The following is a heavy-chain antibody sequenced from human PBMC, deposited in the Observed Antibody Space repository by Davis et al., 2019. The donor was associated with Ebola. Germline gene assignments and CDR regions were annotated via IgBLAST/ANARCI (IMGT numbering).Heavy chain of an antibody. D-gene: IGHD6-6*01. CDR1: VYTLTQSS. V-gene: IGHV1-24*01. CDR3: ATDSIAARPLGY. CDR2: FDPEDGET. J-gene: IGHJ4*02. Sequence: ASVTVSCKVSVYTLTQSSMHWARQAHGPALEWLGGFDPEDGETIYAQKFKGRVTMTEDTSTDTAYMELSSLRSEDTAVYYCATDSIAARPLGYWGQGTLVTVSS.